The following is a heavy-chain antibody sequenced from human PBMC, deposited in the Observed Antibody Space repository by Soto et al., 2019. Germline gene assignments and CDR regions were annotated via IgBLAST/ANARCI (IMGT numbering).Heavy chain of an antibody. V-gene: IGHV3-30*18. Sequence: QVQLVESGGGVVQPGRSLRLSCAASGFTFSSYGMHWVRQAPGKGLEWVAVISYDGSNKYYADSVKGRFTISRDNSKNTLYLQMNSLRAEDTAVYYCAKDRGERSGWYFDYGGQGTLVTVSS. CDR3: AKDRGERSGWYFDY. CDR1: GFTFSSYG. CDR2: ISYDGSNK. J-gene: IGHJ4*02. D-gene: IGHD6-19*01.